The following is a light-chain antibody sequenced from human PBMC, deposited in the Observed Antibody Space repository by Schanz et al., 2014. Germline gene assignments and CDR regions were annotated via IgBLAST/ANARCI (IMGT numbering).Light chain of an antibody. CDR2: GAS. CDR1: QSVSSSY. V-gene: IGKV3-20*01. J-gene: IGKJ4*01. CDR3: QQYGSSH. Sequence: EIVLTQSPGTLSLSPGERATLSCRASQSVSSSYLAWYQQKPGQAPRLLIYGASSRATGIPDRISGSGSGTDFTLTISRLEPEDFAVYYCQQYGSSHFGGGTKVEVK.